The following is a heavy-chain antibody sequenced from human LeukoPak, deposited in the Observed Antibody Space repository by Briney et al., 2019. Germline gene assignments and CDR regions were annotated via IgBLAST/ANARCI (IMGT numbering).Heavy chain of an antibody. Sequence: PGGSLRLSCAASGFTVSSNYMSWVRQAPGKGLEWVSIIYNGDDTYYADSVKGRFTISRDNSKNTLYLQMNSLRVEDTAVYYCARDAGHWFDPWGQGTLVTVSS. CDR3: ARDAGHWFDP. CDR1: GFTVSSNY. V-gene: IGHV3-53*01. CDR2: IYNGDDT. J-gene: IGHJ5*02.